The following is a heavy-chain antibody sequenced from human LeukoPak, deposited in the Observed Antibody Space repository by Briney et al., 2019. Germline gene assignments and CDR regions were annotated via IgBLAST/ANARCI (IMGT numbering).Heavy chain of an antibody. CDR2: INPNSGGT. Sequence: ASVKVSCKASGYTFTGYYMHWVRQAPGQGLEWMGWINPNSGGTSYAQKFQGWVTMTRDTSISTAYMELSRLRSDDTAVYYCARDYDFWSGYMADYWGQGTLVTVSS. CDR3: ARDYDFWSGYMADY. CDR1: GYTFTGYY. J-gene: IGHJ4*02. V-gene: IGHV1-2*04. D-gene: IGHD3-3*01.